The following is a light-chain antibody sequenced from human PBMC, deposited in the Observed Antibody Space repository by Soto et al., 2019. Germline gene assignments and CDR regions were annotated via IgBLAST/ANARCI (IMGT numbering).Light chain of an antibody. CDR3: QQYQNLWT. CDR2: RAS. V-gene: IGKV3-15*01. CDR1: QTIYSN. Sequence: VGMTQSPATLSVSPGERATLSFRAIQTIYSNVAWYQQRPGQPPRLLIYRASSRATGIPARFSGSGSGTEFTLTINSLQSEDFAVYYCQQYQNLWTSGQGTKVDI. J-gene: IGKJ1*01.